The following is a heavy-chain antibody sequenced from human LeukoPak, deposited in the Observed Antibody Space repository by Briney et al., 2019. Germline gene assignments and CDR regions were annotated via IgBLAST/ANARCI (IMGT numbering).Heavy chain of an antibody. J-gene: IGHJ5*02. Sequence: GGSLRLSCAASGFTFSSYSMNWVRQAPGKGLEWASSISSSSSYIYYADSVKGRFTISRDNAKNSLYLQMNSLRAEDTAVYYCARSRYYDYVWGSYRLPFDPWGQGTLVTVSS. CDR2: ISSSSSYI. D-gene: IGHD3-16*02. V-gene: IGHV3-21*01. CDR1: GFTFSSYS. CDR3: ARSRYYDYVWGSYRLPFDP.